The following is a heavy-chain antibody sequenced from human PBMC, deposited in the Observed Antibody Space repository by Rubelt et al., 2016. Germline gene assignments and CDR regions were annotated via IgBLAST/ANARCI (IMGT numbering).Heavy chain of an antibody. Sequence: QVQLVQSGAEVKKPGASVKVSCKASGYTFTSYGISWVRQAPGQGLEWMGWISAYNGNTNYAQKLQGGGTMAPDTATSTAYMELRSLGSDDTAVYYCARDRIRIAARQGWYFDLWGRGTLVTVSS. CDR2: ISAYNGNT. V-gene: IGHV1-18*01. D-gene: IGHD6-6*01. J-gene: IGHJ2*01. CDR1: GYTFTSYG. CDR3: ARDRIRIAARQGWYFDL.